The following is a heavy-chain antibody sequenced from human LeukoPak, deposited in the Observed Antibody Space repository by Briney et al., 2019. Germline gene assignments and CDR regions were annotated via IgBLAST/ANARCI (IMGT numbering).Heavy chain of an antibody. Sequence: GASVKVSCKASGYTFTTYGINWVRQAPGQGLEWMGWITTNSGNPTYAQGFTGRLVFSLDTSVRTTYLQISSLKAEDTAINYCARGRGYCSDSSCYFDYWGQGTLVTVSS. J-gene: IGHJ4*02. V-gene: IGHV7-4-1*02. CDR1: GYTFTTYG. D-gene: IGHD2-15*01. CDR2: ITTNSGNP. CDR3: ARGRGYCSDSSCYFDY.